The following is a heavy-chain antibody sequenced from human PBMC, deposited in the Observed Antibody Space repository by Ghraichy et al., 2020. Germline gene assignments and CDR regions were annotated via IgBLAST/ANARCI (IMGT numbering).Heavy chain of an antibody. D-gene: IGHD3-10*01. CDR2: IYYSGST. Sequence: SETLSLTCTVSGGSISSGGYYWSWIRQHPGKGLEWIGYIYYSGSTYYNPSLKSRVTISVDTSKNQFSLKLSSVTAADTAVYYCARVSRGVDRYFDYWGQGTLVTVSS. CDR1: GGSISSGGYY. V-gene: IGHV4-31*03. J-gene: IGHJ4*02. CDR3: ARVSRGVDRYFDY.